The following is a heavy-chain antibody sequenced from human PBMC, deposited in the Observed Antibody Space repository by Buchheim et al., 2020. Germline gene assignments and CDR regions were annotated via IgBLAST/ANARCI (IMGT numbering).Heavy chain of an antibody. CDR1: GDSISSSDYY. V-gene: IGHV4-39*01. D-gene: IGHD5-18*01. J-gene: IGHJ4*02. CDR3: ATEVDTACHF. CDR2: VYYNGNT. Sequence: QLHLQESGPGLVKPSETLSLTCTVSGDSISSSDYYWGWIRQPPGKGLEWIGSVYYNGNTDYNPSLKSRVTISVDRSKNQFSLKLRSVTAADTATYYCATEVDTACHFWGQGSL.